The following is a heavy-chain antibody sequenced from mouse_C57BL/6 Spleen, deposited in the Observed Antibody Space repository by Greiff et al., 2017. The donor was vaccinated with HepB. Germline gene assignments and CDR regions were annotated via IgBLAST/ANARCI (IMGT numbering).Heavy chain of an antibody. D-gene: IGHD2-2*01. CDR1: GYTFTSYW. CDR2: IDPSDSYT. Sequence: QVQLKQPGAELVMPGASVKLSCKASGYTFTSYWMHWVKQRPGQGLEWIGEIDPSDSYTNYNQKFKGKSTLTVDKSSSTAYMQLSSLTSEDSAVYYCARSYGYQYYAMDYWGQGTSVTVSS. V-gene: IGHV1-69*01. J-gene: IGHJ4*01. CDR3: ARSYGYQYYAMDY.